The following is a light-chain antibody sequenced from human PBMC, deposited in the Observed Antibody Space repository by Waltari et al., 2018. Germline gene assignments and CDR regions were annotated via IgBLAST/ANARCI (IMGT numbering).Light chain of an antibody. J-gene: IGLJ2*01. V-gene: IGLV2-8*01. CDR2: EVS. Sequence: QSALTQPPSASGSPGQSVTISCTGTSRDVGGYNYVSWYHQHPGKAPNLMIYEVSKRPSGVPDRFSASKSGNTASLTVSGLQAEDEADYYCNSYAGSNIYVFGGGTKLTVL. CDR3: NSYAGSNIYV. CDR1: SRDVGGYNY.